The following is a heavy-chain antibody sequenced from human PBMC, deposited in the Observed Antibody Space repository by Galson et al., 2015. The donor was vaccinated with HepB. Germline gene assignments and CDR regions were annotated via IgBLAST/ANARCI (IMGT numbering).Heavy chain of an antibody. V-gene: IGHV7-4-1*02. CDR1: GYTFTNYP. CDR3: ARNGGFGGLWSWFDS. D-gene: IGHD3-10*01. J-gene: IGHJ5*01. CDR2: INTNTGNP. Sequence: QSGAEVKKPGESLKVSCKASGYTFTNYPMIWVRQAPGQGLEWMGWINTNTGNPTYAQGFTGRFVFSLDTSVSTAYLQITSLRAEDTAVYYCARNGGFGGLWSWFDSWGQGTLVTVSS.